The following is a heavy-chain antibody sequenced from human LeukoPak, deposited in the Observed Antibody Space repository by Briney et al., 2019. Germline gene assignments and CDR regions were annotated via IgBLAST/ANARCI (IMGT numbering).Heavy chain of an antibody. V-gene: IGHV3-21*01. J-gene: IGHJ5*02. CDR3: ARDTSYSGYPFDP. D-gene: IGHD5-12*01. Sequence: PGRSLRPSFAASGLTFRSTSMNWVGQAPGKGLEWVSSISISSRYIYYADSVKARFPISRDNAKNTMYLQMNSLRAEDTAVYYCARDTSYSGYPFDPWGQGTLVTVSS. CDR1: GLTFRSTS. CDR2: ISISSRYI.